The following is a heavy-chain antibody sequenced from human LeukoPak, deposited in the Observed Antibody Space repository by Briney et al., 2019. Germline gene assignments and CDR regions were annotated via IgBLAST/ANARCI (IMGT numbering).Heavy chain of an antibody. CDR3: AKNYYGSGSPHDAFDI. Sequence: GGSLRLSCAASGFTFSDYYMSWIRQAPGKGLEWVSYISSSGSTIYYADSVKGRFTISRDNAKNSLYLQMNSLRAEDTAVYYCAKNYYGSGSPHDAFDIWGQGTMVTVSS. D-gene: IGHD3-10*01. CDR2: ISSSGSTI. V-gene: IGHV3-11*01. J-gene: IGHJ3*02. CDR1: GFTFSDYY.